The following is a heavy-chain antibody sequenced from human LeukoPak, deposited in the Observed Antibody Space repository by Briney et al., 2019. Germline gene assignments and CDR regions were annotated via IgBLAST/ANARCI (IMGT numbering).Heavy chain of an antibody. CDR2: ISAYNGNT. Sequence: GASVKVSCKASGYTFTSYGISWVRQAPGQGLEWMGWISAYNGNTNYAQKLQGRVTMTTDTSTSTAYMELRSLRSDDTAVYYCARDIVVVAATPTSWFDPWGQGTLVTVSS. CDR1: GYTFTSYG. CDR3: ARDIVVVAATPTSWFDP. V-gene: IGHV1-18*01. D-gene: IGHD2-15*01. J-gene: IGHJ5*02.